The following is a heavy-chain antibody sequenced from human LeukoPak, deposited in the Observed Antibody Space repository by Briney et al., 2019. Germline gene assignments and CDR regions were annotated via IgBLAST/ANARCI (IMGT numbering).Heavy chain of an antibody. CDR1: GFTFSSYA. Sequence: QPGGSLRLSCAASGFTFSSYAMSWVRQAPGKGLEWVSAISGSGGGTYYADSVKGRFTISRDNSKNTLYLQMNSLRAEDTAVYYCAKDQWPFSYDILTGANAFDIWGQGTMVTVSS. CDR2: ISGSGGGT. D-gene: IGHD3-9*01. V-gene: IGHV3-23*01. J-gene: IGHJ3*02. CDR3: AKDQWPFSYDILTGANAFDI.